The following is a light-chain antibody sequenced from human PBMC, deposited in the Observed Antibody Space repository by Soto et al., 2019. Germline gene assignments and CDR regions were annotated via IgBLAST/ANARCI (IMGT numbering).Light chain of an antibody. J-gene: IGLJ3*02. CDR2: GND. V-gene: IGLV1-40*01. Sequence: QSALTQPPSVSGAPGQRVSISCTGSSSNIGAGYDVHWYQRLPGTAPKVVIYGNDNRPSGVPDRFSGSKSGTSASLAITGLQAEDEADYYCQSFDSSLSTWVFGGGTKLTVL. CDR3: QSFDSSLSTWV. CDR1: SSNIGAGYD.